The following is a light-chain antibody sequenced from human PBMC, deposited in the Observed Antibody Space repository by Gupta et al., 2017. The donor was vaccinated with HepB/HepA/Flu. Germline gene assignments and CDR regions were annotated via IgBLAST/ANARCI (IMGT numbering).Light chain of an antibody. CDR3: QQDENLPYT. Sequence: SQMTQSQSSLSASVGDRVTITCQASQAINYYLIWYQHKPGKAPKLLIYDATNLETRVASRFKGSGSGTYFTLTSSSLQPEDVATYYCQQDENLPYTFGQGTKLEMK. CDR2: DAT. CDR1: QAINYY. J-gene: IGKJ2*01. V-gene: IGKV1-33*01.